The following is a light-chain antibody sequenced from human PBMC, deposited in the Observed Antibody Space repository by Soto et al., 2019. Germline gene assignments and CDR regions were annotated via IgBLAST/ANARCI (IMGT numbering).Light chain of an antibody. CDR3: AAWDDSLNGVV. CDR1: SSNIGSNT. V-gene: IGLV1-44*01. Sequence: QSVLTQPPSASGTPGRGVTILFLEASSNIGSNTVNWYQQLPGTAPKLLIYSNNQRPSGVPDRFSGSKSGTSASLAISGLQSEDEADYYCAAWDDSLNGVVFGGGTKLTVL. CDR2: SNN. J-gene: IGLJ2*01.